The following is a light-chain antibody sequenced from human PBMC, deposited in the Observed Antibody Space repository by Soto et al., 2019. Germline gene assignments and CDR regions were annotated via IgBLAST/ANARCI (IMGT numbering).Light chain of an antibody. V-gene: IGKV3-11*01. J-gene: IGKJ1*01. Sequence: EIVLTQSPATLPLSPGERATLSCRASQSVSTSLVWYQQKPGQAPRLLIFDASHRATGIPVRFSGSGSGTDFTLIISSLDPEDVAVYYCQERSDWPRGTFGQGTKVDIK. CDR1: QSVSTS. CDR2: DAS. CDR3: QERSDWPRGT.